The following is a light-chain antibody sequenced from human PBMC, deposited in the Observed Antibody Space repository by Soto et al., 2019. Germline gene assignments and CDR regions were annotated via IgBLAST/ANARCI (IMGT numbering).Light chain of an antibody. J-gene: IGLJ1*01. CDR2: EVS. CDR3: SSYTNSSTLDV. V-gene: IGLV2-14*01. CDR1: NSDIGTYDY. Sequence: SSPTQPSSVCGSPGQSSTIACTGTNSDIGTYDYVSWYQQHSGKAPKLIIYEVSNRPSGVSNRFYGSKSDNTASLTISGLQAEDEADYYCSSYTNSSTLDVFGSGTKVT.